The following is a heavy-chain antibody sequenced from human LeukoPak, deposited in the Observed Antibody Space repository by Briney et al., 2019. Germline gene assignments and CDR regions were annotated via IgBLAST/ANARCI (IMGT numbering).Heavy chain of an antibody. V-gene: IGHV4-30-4*08. J-gene: IGHJ4*02. CDR1: GRSIRSGDYY. D-gene: IGHD6-6*01. CDR3: AREFGGYCSSSQIDY. CDR2: IYYSGRT. Sequence: SETLSLTCTLSGRSIRSGDYYWSWIRPPPGKGLEWSGYIYYSGRTYYTLSHKSRVTISVDTSKNQFSLDLSSLTAAHPAVYYCAREFGGYCSSSQIDYWGQGTLVTVSS.